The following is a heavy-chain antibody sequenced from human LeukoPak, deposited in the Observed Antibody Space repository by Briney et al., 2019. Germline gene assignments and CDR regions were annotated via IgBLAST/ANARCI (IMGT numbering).Heavy chain of an antibody. Sequence: PSETLSLTCTVSGGSINSYYWSWIRQPPGKGLEWLGYIYYSGSTNYNPSLKSRVTISVDRSKNQFSLKLISVTAADTAVYYCARVGCTSNSCKKDYYFYMDVWGKGTTVTVSS. V-gene: IGHV4-59*01. CDR1: GGSINSYY. D-gene: IGHD2-2*01. CDR3: ARVGCTSNSCKKDYYFYMDV. CDR2: IYYSGST. J-gene: IGHJ6*03.